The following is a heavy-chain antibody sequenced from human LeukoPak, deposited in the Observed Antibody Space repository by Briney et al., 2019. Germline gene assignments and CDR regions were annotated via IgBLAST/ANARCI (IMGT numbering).Heavy chain of an antibody. CDR1: GFTFSNYA. CDR3: AKRNSGYDLYYFDY. D-gene: IGHD5-12*01. Sequence: GGSLRLSCAASGFTFSNYAMNRVRQAPGKGLEWVSAISGSGDSTYYADSVKGRFTISRDNSKNTMYLQMNSLRAEDTAVYYCAKRNSGYDLYYFDYWGQGTLVTVSS. V-gene: IGHV3-23*01. CDR2: ISGSGDST. J-gene: IGHJ4*02.